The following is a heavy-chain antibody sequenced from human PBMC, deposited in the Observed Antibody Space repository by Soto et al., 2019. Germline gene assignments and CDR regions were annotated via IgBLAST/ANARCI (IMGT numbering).Heavy chain of an antibody. CDR2: ISAYNGNT. CDR1: GYTFTSYG. CDR3: ARDLIVVVVAATSMDYYKGMDV. Sequence: ASVKVSCKASGYTFTSYGISWVRQAPGQGLEWMGWISAYNGNTNYAQKLQGRVTMTTDTSTSTAYMELRSLRSDDTAVYYCARDLIVVVVAATSMDYYKGMDVWGQGTTVT. V-gene: IGHV1-18*01. D-gene: IGHD2-15*01. J-gene: IGHJ6*02.